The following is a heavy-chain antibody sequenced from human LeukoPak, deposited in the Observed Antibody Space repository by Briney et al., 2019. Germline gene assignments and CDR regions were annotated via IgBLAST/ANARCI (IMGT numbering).Heavy chain of an antibody. V-gene: IGHV3-73*01. Sequence: GGSLRPSCAASGFTFSGSAMHWVRQASGKGLEWVGRIRSKANSYATAYAASVKGRFTISRDDSKNTAYLQMNSLKTEDTAVYYCTRRGIVGATEFDYWGQGTLVTVSS. CDR1: GFTFSGSA. CDR3: TRRGIVGATEFDY. CDR2: IRSKANSYAT. D-gene: IGHD1-26*01. J-gene: IGHJ4*02.